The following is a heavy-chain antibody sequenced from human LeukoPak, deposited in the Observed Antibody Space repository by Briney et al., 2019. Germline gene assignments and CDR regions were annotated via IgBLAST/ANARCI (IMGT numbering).Heavy chain of an antibody. CDR1: GYTFTSFG. J-gene: IGHJ3*02. CDR3: ARDFGAEWFGEFQDAFDI. Sequence: ASVKLSCNVSGYTFTSFGTSWIWHPHGPGHDLMGWISAYNGNTNYSQKLQSRVTMTTDTSTSTAYMELRSLRSDDTAVYYCARDFGAEWFGEFQDAFDIWGQGTMVTASS. D-gene: IGHD3-10*01. CDR2: ISAYNGNT. V-gene: IGHV1-18*04.